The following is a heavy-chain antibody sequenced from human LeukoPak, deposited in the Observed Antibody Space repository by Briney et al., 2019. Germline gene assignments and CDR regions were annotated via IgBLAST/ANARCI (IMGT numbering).Heavy chain of an antibody. CDR2: ISYDGSNK. J-gene: IGHJ3*02. Sequence: PGGSLRLSCAASGFTFSSYAMHWVRQAPGKGLEWVAVISYDGSNKYYADSVKGRFTISRDNSKNTLYLQMNSLRAEDTAVYYCARVSIAAAYAFDIWGQGTMVTVSS. D-gene: IGHD6-13*01. V-gene: IGHV3-30*14. CDR3: ARVSIAAAYAFDI. CDR1: GFTFSSYA.